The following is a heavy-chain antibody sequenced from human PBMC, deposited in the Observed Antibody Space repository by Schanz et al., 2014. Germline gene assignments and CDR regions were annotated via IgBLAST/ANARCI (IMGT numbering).Heavy chain of an antibody. Sequence: QVHLVESGGGVVQPGGSLRLSCAASGFIFRTYGMHWIRQAPGKGLEWVAFIHYDGTYKYYVDSVKGRFTISRDNSKNTLYLQMNSLRDEDTAVYYCAKDVKASSRWRSYYYFGMDVWGQGTTVTV. D-gene: IGHD2-8*02. J-gene: IGHJ6*02. CDR3: AKDVKASSRWRSYYYFGMDV. V-gene: IGHV3-30*02. CDR2: IHYDGTYK. CDR1: GFIFRTYG.